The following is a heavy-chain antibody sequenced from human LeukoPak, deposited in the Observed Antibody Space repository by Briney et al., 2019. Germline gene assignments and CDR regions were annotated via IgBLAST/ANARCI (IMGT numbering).Heavy chain of an antibody. CDR2: INHSGST. J-gene: IGHJ6*03. CDR3: ASQVRLERRYYYYYMDV. CDR1: GGSLSDYY. V-gene: IGHV4-34*01. D-gene: IGHD1-1*01. Sequence: SETLSLTCAVYGGSLSDYYWSWIRQPPGKGLEWIGEINHSGSTNYNPSLKSRVTISLDASKNQFSLKLSSVTAADTAVYYCASQVRLERRYYYYYMDVWDKGTTVTVSS.